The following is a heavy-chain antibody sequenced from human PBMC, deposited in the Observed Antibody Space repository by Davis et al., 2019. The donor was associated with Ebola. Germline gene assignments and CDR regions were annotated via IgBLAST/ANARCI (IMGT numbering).Heavy chain of an antibody. J-gene: IGHJ3*02. CDR3: ARLERSGLRFLEWARSHAFDI. CDR1: GGSISSSNW. CDR2: IYHSGST. D-gene: IGHD3-3*01. Sequence: PSETLSLTCAVSGGSISSSNWWSWVRQPPGKGLEWIGEIYHSGSTNYNPSLKSRVTISVDTSKNQFSLKLSSVTAADTAVYYCARLERSGLRFLEWARSHAFDIWGQGTMVTVSS. V-gene: IGHV4-4*02.